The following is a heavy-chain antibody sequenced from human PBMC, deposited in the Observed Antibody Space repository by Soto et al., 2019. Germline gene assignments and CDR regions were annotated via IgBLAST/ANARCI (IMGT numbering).Heavy chain of an antibody. CDR3: ARAGVHCSGCRYYDYYGMDV. J-gene: IGHJ6*02. V-gene: IGHV1-69*12. Sequence: QVQLVQSGAEVKKPGSSVKVSCKASGGTFSSYAISWVRQAPGQGLEWMGGIIPIFGTANYAQKFQGRVTITADESTSTAYMELSSLRSEDTAGYSCARAGVHCSGCRYYDYYGMDVWGQGTTVTVSS. CDR1: GGTFSSYA. CDR2: IIPIFGTA. D-gene: IGHD2-15*01.